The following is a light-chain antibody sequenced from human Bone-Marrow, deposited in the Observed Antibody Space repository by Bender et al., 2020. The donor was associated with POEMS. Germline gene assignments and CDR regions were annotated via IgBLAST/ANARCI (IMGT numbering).Light chain of an antibody. J-gene: IGLJ3*02. V-gene: IGLV2-14*03. CDR1: STDIGGHTY. CDR3: SSYTSSSTWV. CDR2: DVS. Sequence: QSALTQPPSASGSPGQSITISCTGTSTDIGGHTYVSWYQQHPGKAPKLVICDVSTRPSGVSSRFSGSKSGNTASLSISGLQPEDEADYYCSSYTSSSTWVFGGGTKLTVL.